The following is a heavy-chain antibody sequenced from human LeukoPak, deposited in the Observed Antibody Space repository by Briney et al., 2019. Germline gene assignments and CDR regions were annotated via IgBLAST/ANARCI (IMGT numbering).Heavy chain of an antibody. Sequence: VGSLRLSCAASGFTFSTYTMYWVRHPPGKRLEWVSIIGNNGGGIHYADSVRGRFTISRDNSKNALYLQMNSLRVEDTAVYYCAKENIVGATPPGYYKSGRDAWGQGTTVTVSS. CDR2: IGNNGGGI. V-gene: IGHV3-23*01. J-gene: IGHJ6*02. D-gene: IGHD1-26*01. CDR3: AKENIVGATPPGYYKSGRDA. CDR1: GFTFSTYT.